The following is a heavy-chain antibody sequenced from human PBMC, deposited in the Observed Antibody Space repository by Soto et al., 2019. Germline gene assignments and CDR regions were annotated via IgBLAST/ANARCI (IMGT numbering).Heavy chain of an antibody. Sequence: GASVKVSCKAPGYTFTSFHMHWVRQAPGQGLEWMGVINPSGGRTTYAQKFQGRVTMTRDTSTSTVYMDLSSLRSEDTAVYYCAREEVGNYYGMDVWGQGTTVTVSS. D-gene: IGHD1-1*01. V-gene: IGHV1-46*01. CDR3: AREEVGNYYGMDV. CDR1: GYTFTSFH. CDR2: INPSGGRT. J-gene: IGHJ6*02.